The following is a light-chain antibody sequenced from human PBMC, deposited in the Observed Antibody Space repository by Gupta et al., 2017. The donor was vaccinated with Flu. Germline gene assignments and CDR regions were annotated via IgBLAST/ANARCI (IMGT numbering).Light chain of an antibody. CDR3: QQRDSTLWT. J-gene: IGKJ1*01. V-gene: IGKV1-39*01. Sequence: DIQMTQSPSSLSASVGDRVTITCRASQSISSYLNWYQQKPGKAPKLLIYAASSLKSGVPSRFSGSGYGTDFTLTISRRQPEDFANYYCQQRDSTLWTFGQGTXVEIK. CDR2: AAS. CDR1: QSISSY.